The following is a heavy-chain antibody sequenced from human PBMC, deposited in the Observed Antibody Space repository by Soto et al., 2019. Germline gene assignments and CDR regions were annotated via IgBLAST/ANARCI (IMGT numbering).Heavy chain of an antibody. Sequence: GASVKVSCKASGYTFTSYGISWVRQAPGQRLEWMGWINAGNGNTKYSQKFQGRVTITRDTSASTAYMELSSLRSEDTAVYYCARGSGYYYWDDYWGQGTLVT. CDR1: GYTFTSYG. D-gene: IGHD3-22*01. CDR2: INAGNGNT. V-gene: IGHV1-3*01. CDR3: ARGSGYYYWDDY. J-gene: IGHJ4*02.